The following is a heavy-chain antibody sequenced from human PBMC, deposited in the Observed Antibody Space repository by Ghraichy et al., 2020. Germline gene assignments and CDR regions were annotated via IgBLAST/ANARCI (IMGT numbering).Heavy chain of an antibody. CDR2: IYGDGTT. V-gene: IGHV3-66*01. D-gene: IGHD2-21*01. CDR3: AKDLIY. Sequence: GASLRLSCAASGFTVSSNYMSWVRQAPGKGLEWVSVIYGDGTTHYADSVKGRFTISRDNSKNTLYLQMNSLRAEDMAVYYCAKDLIYWGQGTLVTVSS. J-gene: IGHJ4*02. CDR1: GFTVSSNY.